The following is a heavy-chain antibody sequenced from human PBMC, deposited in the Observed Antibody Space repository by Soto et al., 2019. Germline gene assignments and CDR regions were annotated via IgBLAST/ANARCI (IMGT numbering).Heavy chain of an antibody. CDR1: VGSISSGGYY. CDR3: SGSGDAFDI. CDR2: IYYSGST. V-gene: IGHV4-31*03. Sequence: QVQLQESGPGLVKPSQTLSRTCTVSVGSISSGGYYWSWIRQHPGKCLEWIGYIYYSGSTYYNPCHKSRVTISVDTSKNQFSLKMSSVTAADTAVYYCSGSGDAFDIWGQGTMVTVSS. J-gene: IGHJ3*02.